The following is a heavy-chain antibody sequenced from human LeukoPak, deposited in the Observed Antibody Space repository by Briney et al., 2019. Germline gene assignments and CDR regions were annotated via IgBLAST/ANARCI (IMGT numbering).Heavy chain of an antibody. CDR1: GGSCDDYY. CDR3: ARGRDRSKAGDH. V-gene: IGHV4-34*01. J-gene: IGHJ4*02. D-gene: IGHD5-24*01. Sequence: PSETLSLTCAVYGGSCDDYYCSWLRQPPGKGLEWIGEIHPSGIFYYNSSLLSRVTISIDTSKSQFSLRLTSVTAADTAFYYGARGRDRSKAGDHWGQGSLVTVSS. CDR2: IHPSGIF.